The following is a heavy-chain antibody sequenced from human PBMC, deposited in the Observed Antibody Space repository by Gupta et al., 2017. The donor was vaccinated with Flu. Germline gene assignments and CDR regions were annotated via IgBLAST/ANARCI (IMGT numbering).Heavy chain of an antibody. Sequence: EVHLVESGGGLVKPGGSLRLSCAASGFTFSSYTMNWVRQAPGKGLEWVSSIGGSGVYIYNADSVRGRFTVSRDNAKNSLYLQMDSLRAEDTAVYYCARGGWGYDATEDYWGQGTLVTVSS. CDR3: ARGGWGYDATEDY. D-gene: IGHD5-12*01. J-gene: IGHJ4*02. CDR1: GFTFSSYT. CDR2: IGGSGVYI. V-gene: IGHV3-21*01.